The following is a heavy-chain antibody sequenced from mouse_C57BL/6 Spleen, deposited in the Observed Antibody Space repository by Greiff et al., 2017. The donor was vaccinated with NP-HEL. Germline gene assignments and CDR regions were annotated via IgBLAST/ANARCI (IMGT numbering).Heavy chain of an antibody. Sequence: EVKLMESGAELVRPGASVKLSCTASGFNIKDDYMHWVKQRPEQGLEWIGWINPENGDTEYASKFQGKATITADTSSNTAYLQLSSLTSEDTAVYYCTTMVTTTWFAYWGQGTLVTVSA. CDR3: TTMVTTTWFAY. D-gene: IGHD2-2*01. J-gene: IGHJ3*01. CDR2: INPENGDT. CDR1: GFNIKDDY. V-gene: IGHV14-4*01.